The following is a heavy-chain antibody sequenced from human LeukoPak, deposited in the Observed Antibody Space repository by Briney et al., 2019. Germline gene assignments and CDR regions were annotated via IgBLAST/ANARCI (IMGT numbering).Heavy chain of an antibody. V-gene: IGHV1-2*02. J-gene: IGHJ4*02. CDR1: GYTFTGYY. CDR3: ARLPVGYCSSTSCPDY. CDR2: INPNSGGT. D-gene: IGHD2-2*01. Sequence: ASVKVSCKASGYTFTGYYMHWVRQAPGQGLEWMGWINPNSGGTNYAQKFQGRVTMTRDTSISTAYMELSRLRYDDTAVYYCARLPVGYCSSTSCPDYWGQGTLVTVSS.